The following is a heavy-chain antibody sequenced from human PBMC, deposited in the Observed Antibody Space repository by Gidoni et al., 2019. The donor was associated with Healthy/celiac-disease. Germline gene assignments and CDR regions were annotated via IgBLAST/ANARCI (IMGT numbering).Heavy chain of an antibody. J-gene: IGHJ6*02. CDR3: ARDGITMVRGVMDFLAGMDV. CDR2: IYTSGST. CDR1: GGSISSGSYY. D-gene: IGHD3-10*01. Sequence: QVQLQESGPGLVKPSQTLSLTCTVSGGSISSGSYYWSWIRQPAGKGLEWIGRIYTSGSTNYNPSLKSRVTISVDTSKNQFSLKLSSVTAADTAVYYCARDGITMVRGVMDFLAGMDVWGQGTTVTVSS. V-gene: IGHV4-61*02.